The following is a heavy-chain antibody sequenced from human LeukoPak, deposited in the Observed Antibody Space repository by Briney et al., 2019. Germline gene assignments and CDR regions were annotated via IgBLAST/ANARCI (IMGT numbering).Heavy chain of an antibody. J-gene: IGHJ5*02. CDR2: IYYSGST. CDR1: GGSISSGAYY. V-gene: IGHV4-31*03. Sequence: SETLSLTCSVSGGSISSGAYYWNWIRQHPGKGLEWIGYIYYSGSTYYNPSLKSRVTMPVDTSKNQFSLKLSSVTAADTAVYYCAREVIEDWFDPWGQGTLVTVSS. CDR3: AREVIEDWFDP. D-gene: IGHD2/OR15-2a*01.